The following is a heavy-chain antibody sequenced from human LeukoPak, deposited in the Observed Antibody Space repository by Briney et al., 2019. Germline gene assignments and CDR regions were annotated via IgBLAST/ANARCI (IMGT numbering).Heavy chain of an antibody. Sequence: RASETLSLTCAVYGGSFSGYYWSWIRQPPGKGVEWIGEMNRSGSTNYNPSLKSRVTISVDTSKNQFSLQLSSVPAADTAVYYCARGPDVYSSSWYGGGMDVWGQGTTVTVSS. CDR1: GGSFSGYY. CDR2: MNRSGST. D-gene: IGHD6-13*01. J-gene: IGHJ6*02. V-gene: IGHV4-34*01. CDR3: ARGPDVYSSSWYGGGMDV.